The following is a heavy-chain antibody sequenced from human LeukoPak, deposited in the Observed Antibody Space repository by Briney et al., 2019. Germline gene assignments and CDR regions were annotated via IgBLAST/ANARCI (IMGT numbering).Heavy chain of an antibody. CDR1: QYTFTGHY. D-gene: IGHD3-16*01. V-gene: IGHV1-2*02. Sequence: VKVSRKASQYTFTGHYMHWVRQAPGQGLEWMGWINLNNGVTNYAQNFQGRVPMTRDRSISTAYMELSRLTSDDTAAYYCARDRDGGGSYLYEFDYWGQGTLVTV. J-gene: IGHJ4*02. CDR2: INLNNGVT. CDR3: ARDRDGGGSYLYEFDY.